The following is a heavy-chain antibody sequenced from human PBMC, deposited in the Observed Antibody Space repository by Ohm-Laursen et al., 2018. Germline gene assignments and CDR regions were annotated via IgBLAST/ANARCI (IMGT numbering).Heavy chain of an antibody. V-gene: IGHV1-69*06. Sequence: SVKVSCNASGGTFSSYAISWVRQAPGQGLEWMGGIIPIFDTANYAQKFQGRVTITADKSTSTAYMELSSLRSEDTAVYYCARLRTAWGGYYYGMDVWGQGTTVTVSS. J-gene: IGHJ6*02. CDR1: GGTFSSYA. D-gene: IGHD1-26*01. CDR3: ARLRTAWGGYYYGMDV. CDR2: IIPIFDTA.